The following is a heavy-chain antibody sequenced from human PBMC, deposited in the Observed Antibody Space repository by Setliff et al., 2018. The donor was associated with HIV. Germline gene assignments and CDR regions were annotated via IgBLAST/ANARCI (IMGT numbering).Heavy chain of an antibody. V-gene: IGHV4-31*03. Sequence: SETLSLTCTVSGGPISSGFYYWNWIRQHPGKGLEWIGYIYYSGSTYYNPSLKSRVTISVDTSKNQFSLKLSSVTAADTAVYYCTRHGAYYEFFTYYYPRYSFDFWGQGTLVTVSS. D-gene: IGHD3-9*01. CDR1: GGPISSGFYY. J-gene: IGHJ4*02. CDR2: IYYSGST. CDR3: TRHGAYYEFFTYYYPRYSFDF.